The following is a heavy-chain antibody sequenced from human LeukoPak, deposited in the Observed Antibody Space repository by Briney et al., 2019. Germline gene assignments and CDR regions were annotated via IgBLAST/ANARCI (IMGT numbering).Heavy chain of an antibody. V-gene: IGHV3-30*18. J-gene: IGHJ4*02. CDR3: AKVWVTASTFDY. D-gene: IGHD2-21*02. CDR2: ISYDGSNK. CDR1: GFTFSSYG. Sequence: GGSLRLSCAASGFTFSSYGMHWVRQAPGKGLEWVAVISYDGSNKCYADSVKSRFTISRDNSKNTLYLQMNSLRAEDTAVYYCAKVWVTASTFDYWGQGTLVTVSS.